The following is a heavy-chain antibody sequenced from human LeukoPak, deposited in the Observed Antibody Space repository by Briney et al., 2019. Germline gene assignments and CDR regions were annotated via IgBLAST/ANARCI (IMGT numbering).Heavy chain of an antibody. D-gene: IGHD2-15*01. CDR1: GASIRSGDYY. CDR2: IYDSGST. Sequence: PSETLSLTCTVSGASIRSGDYYWSWIRQPPGKGLEWIGYIYDSGSTYYNPSLKSRITISVDTSENRFSLKLSSVTATDTAVYYRARDCSGGSCYGAFDIWGQGTMVTVSS. V-gene: IGHV4-30-4*01. CDR3: ARDCSGGSCYGAFDI. J-gene: IGHJ3*02.